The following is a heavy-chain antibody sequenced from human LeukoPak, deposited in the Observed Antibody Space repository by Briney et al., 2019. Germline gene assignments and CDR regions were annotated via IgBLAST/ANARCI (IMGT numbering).Heavy chain of an antibody. J-gene: IGHJ4*02. V-gene: IGHV1-18*01. CDR2: ISAYNGNT. CDR1: GYTFTSYG. CDR3: ARDPPYYYDSSGSQTLDY. Sequence: GASVKVSCKASGYTFTSYGISWVRQAPGQGLEWRGWISAYNGNTNYAQKLQGRVAMTTDTSTSTAYMELRSLRSDDTAVYYCARDPPYYYDSSGSQTLDYWGQGTLVTVSS. D-gene: IGHD3-22*01.